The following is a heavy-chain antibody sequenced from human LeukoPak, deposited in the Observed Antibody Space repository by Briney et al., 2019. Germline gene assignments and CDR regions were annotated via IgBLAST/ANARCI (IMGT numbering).Heavy chain of an antibody. D-gene: IGHD3-16*01. V-gene: IGHV3-64D*06. J-gene: IGHJ4*02. CDR1: GFAFSSYS. CDR3: VKNPNELWSYFDF. CDR2: ISSYVGST. Sequence: GGSLRLSCSASGFAFSSYSMHWVRQTPGKGLEYVSGISSYVGSTDYADSVKGRFTISRDNSKNTLYLQMSSLRAEDTAVYYCVKNPNELWSYFDFWGQGTLVTVSS.